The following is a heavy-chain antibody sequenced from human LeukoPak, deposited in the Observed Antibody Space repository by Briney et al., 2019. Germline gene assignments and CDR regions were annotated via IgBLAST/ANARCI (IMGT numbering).Heavy chain of an antibody. V-gene: IGHV3-48*01. CDR3: AREGLSGSYLEY. D-gene: IGHD1-26*01. Sequence: GGSLRLSCAGSGFTFSSHGMNWVRHAPGKGLEWLSYIKSTGDITYYADSVKGRFTVSRDNAKNSLYLQMNSLRVEDTAVYYCAREGLSGSYLEYWGQGTLVTVSS. CDR1: GFTFSSHG. J-gene: IGHJ4*02. CDR2: IKSTGDIT.